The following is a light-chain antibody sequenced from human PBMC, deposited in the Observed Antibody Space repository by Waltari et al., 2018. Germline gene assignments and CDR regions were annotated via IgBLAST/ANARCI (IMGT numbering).Light chain of an antibody. CDR1: RSNIGAGYD. CDR3: QSFDNSLSGVV. V-gene: IGLV1-40*02. J-gene: IGLJ2*01. Sequence: QSVLTQPPSVSGAPGHRVTISCTGSRSNIGAGYDVHWYQQLPGTAPKLLIYDNRSRPSGVPDRFSGSKSGTSASLAITGLQAEDEAAYYCQSFDNSLSGVVFGGGTKLTVL. CDR2: DNR.